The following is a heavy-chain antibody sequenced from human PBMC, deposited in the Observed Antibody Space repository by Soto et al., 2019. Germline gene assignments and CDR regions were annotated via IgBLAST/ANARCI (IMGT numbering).Heavy chain of an antibody. J-gene: IGHJ4*02. CDR2: ISGSGDRT. CDR3: AKGHNGDYEYFDY. V-gene: IGHV3-23*01. Sequence: GGSLRLSCAASGFTFSSYAMSWVRQAPGKGLEWVSAISGSGDRTYNADSVKGRFTISRDNSKNTLYLQMNSLRVEDTAVYYCAKGHNGDYEYFDYWGLGTLVTVSS. D-gene: IGHD4-17*01. CDR1: GFTFSSYA.